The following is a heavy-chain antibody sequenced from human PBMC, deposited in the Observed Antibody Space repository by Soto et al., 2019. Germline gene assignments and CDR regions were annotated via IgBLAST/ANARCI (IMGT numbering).Heavy chain of an antibody. V-gene: IGHV3-30*18. CDR2: ISYDGSNK. D-gene: IGHD5-12*01. CDR1: GFTFSSYG. J-gene: IGHJ3*02. CDR3: VKDNGSGCDWLRVGDASDI. Sequence: QVQLVESGGGVVQPGRSLRLSCAASGFTFSSYGMHWVRQAPGKGLEWVAVISYDGSNKYYADSVKGRLTISRDNSKNXLXXQMNSLRGEDTAVYYCVKDNGSGCDWLRVGDASDIWGQGTMVTVSS.